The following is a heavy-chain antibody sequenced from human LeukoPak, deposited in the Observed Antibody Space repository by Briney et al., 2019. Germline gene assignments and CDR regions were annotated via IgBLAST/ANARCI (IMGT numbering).Heavy chain of an antibody. CDR1: GGSISSYF. CDR3: ARHADTALVNRHFDY. CDR2: IYFSGST. D-gene: IGHD5-18*01. J-gene: IGHJ4*02. Sequence: SQTLSPTCTVSGGSISSYFWSWIRQPPGKGLEWIGYIYFSGSTNYNPSLKSRLTISVDTSKTQFSLKLNSVTAADTAVYYCARHADTALVNRHFDYWGQGTLVTVSS. V-gene: IGHV4-59*08.